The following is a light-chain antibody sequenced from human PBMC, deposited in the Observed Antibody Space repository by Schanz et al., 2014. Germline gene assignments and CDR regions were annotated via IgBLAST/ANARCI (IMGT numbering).Light chain of an antibody. V-gene: IGKV1-5*01. J-gene: IGKJ4*01. Sequence: DIQMTQSPSTLSASVGDRVTITCRASQSISNWLAWYQRKPGKAPKVLIYDASSLQSGVPSRFSGSGSGSEFTLTISSLQPVDFATYYCQQYDSFPFTFGGGTKVEIK. CDR3: QQYDSFPFT. CDR2: DAS. CDR1: QSISNW.